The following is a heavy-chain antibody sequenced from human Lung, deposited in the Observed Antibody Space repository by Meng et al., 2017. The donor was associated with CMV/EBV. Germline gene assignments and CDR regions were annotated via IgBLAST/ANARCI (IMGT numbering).Heavy chain of an antibody. V-gene: IGHV3-20*04. CDR3: AREEYSSSSQAGQYYYYYYGMDV. CDR1: GFTFDDYA. Sequence: GGSLRLSCAASGFTFDDYAMSWVRQAPGKGLEWVSGINWNGGSTGYADSVKGRFTISRDNAKNSLYLQMNSLRAEDTALYYCAREEYSSSSQAGQYYYYYYGMDVWGQGXTVTVSS. CDR2: INWNGGST. J-gene: IGHJ6*02. D-gene: IGHD6-6*01.